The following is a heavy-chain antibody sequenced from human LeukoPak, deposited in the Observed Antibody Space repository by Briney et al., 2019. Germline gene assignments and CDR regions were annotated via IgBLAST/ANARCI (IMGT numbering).Heavy chain of an antibody. J-gene: IGHJ4*02. V-gene: IGHV4-34*01. CDR3: ARGCDAAQVYDFSCH. D-gene: IGHD3/OR15-3a*01. CDR2: INHSGST. CDR1: GGSFSGYY. Sequence: SETLSLTCAVYGGSFSGYYWSWIRQPPGKGLEWIGEINHSGSTNYNPSLKSRVTISVDTSKNQFSLKLSSVTAADTAVYYCARGCDAAQVYDFSCHWGQGTLVTVSS.